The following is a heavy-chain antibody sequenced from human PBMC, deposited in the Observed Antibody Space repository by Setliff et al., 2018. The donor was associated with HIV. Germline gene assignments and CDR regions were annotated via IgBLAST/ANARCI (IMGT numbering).Heavy chain of an antibody. V-gene: IGHV3-7*01. CDR2: IKQDAGEI. CDR1: GFTFSSYW. CDR3: ARATFGGVIGYFDY. J-gene: IGHJ4*02. D-gene: IGHD3-16*02. Sequence: GGSLRLSCAASGFTFSSYWMSWVRQAPGKGLEWVANIKQDAGEIYYVDSVKGRFTLSRDSAKNSLYLQMNSLRAEDTAVYYCARATFGGVIGYFDYWGQGTLVTVSS.